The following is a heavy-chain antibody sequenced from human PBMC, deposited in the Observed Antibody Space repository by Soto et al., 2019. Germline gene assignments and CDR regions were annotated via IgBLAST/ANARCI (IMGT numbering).Heavy chain of an antibody. Sequence: TLSLTCTVSGCSISSGGYYWSWLRQHPGKGLEWIGYIYYSGSTYYNPSLKSRVTISVDTSKNQFSLKLSSVTAADTAVYYCAREISPNYYDSSGYYRDSAFDIWGPGKMVTVSS. J-gene: IGHJ3*02. CDR2: IYYSGST. CDR1: GCSISSGGYY. CDR3: AREISPNYYDSSGYYRDSAFDI. V-gene: IGHV4-31*03. D-gene: IGHD3-22*01.